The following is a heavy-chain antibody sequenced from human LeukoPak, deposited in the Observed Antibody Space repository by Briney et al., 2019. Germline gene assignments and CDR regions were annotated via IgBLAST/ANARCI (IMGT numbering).Heavy chain of an antibody. CDR3: ARELGYYYDSSGYLTPNDAFDI. Sequence: SETLSLTCAVYGGSFSGYYWSWIRQPPGKGLEWIGEINHSGSTNYNPSLKSRVTISVDTSKNQFSLKLSSVTAADTAVYYCARELGYYYDSSGYLTPNDAFDIWGQGTMVTVSS. J-gene: IGHJ3*02. D-gene: IGHD3-22*01. CDR1: GGSFSGYY. CDR2: INHSGST. V-gene: IGHV4-34*01.